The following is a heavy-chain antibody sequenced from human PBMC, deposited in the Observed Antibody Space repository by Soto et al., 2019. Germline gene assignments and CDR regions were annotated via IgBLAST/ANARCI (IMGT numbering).Heavy chain of an antibody. CDR2: ISYDGSNI. D-gene: IGHD6-19*01. J-gene: IGHJ4*02. V-gene: IGHV3-30*18. CDR1: GFPFNSYG. CDR3: AKTHGGSGWFHFDY. Sequence: QVQLVESGGGVVQPGGSLRLSCAASGFPFNSYGMHWVRQAPGKGLEWVALISYDGSNIYYADSVKGRFTISRDSSKNTLYLQMNSLRAEDTAVYYCAKTHGGSGWFHFDYWGQGTLVTVSS.